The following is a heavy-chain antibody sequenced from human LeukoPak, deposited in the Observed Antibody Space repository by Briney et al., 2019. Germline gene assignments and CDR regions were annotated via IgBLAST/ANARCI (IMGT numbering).Heavy chain of an antibody. J-gene: IGHJ3*01. CDR2: ISADGTTT. CDR3: ARDRYDGGDAFDV. D-gene: IGHD5-12*01. CDR1: GFSLSSHE. Sequence: GGSLRLSCVASGFSLSSHEMSWLRHAPGEGLEWVSYISADGTTTFYADSVKGRFTISRDNAENTLYVQMNSLRAEDTALYYCARDRYDGGDAFDVWGQGTMVTVSS. V-gene: IGHV3-48*03.